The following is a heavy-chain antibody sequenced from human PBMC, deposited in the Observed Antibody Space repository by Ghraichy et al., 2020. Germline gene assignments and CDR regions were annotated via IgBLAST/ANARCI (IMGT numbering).Heavy chain of an antibody. CDR3: ARDREYTSTWYMGGSLDI. Sequence: SVKVSCKASGGIFSNTAFNWVRQAPGQGLEWVGGLIPSLDTATFAPRFQGRVTITADESATTTYLELTSLNSDDTAVYFCARDREYTSTWYMGGSLDIWGQETLVTVSS. D-gene: IGHD6-13*01. CDR2: LIPSLDTA. CDR1: GGIFSNTA. V-gene: IGHV1-69*13. J-gene: IGHJ3*02.